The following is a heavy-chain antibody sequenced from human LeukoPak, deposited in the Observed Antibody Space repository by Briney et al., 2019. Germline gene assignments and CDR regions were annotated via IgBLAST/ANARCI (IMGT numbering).Heavy chain of an antibody. CDR1: GFTFSSYW. J-gene: IGHJ4*02. Sequence: PGGSLRLSCAASGFTFSSYWMHWVRQAPGKGLEYVSAISSNGGSTYYADSVKGRFTISRDNSKNTLYLQMSSLRAEDTAVYYCVKDRPEDYDILTGYYPPFGYFDYWGQGTLVTVSS. V-gene: IGHV3-64D*06. CDR2: ISSNGGST. CDR3: VKDRPEDYDILTGYYPPFGYFDY. D-gene: IGHD3-9*01.